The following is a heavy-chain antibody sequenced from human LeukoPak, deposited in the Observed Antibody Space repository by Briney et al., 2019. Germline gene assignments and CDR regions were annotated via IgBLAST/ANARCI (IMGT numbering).Heavy chain of an antibody. CDR1: GFTFSSYS. D-gene: IGHD3-22*01. J-gene: IGHJ4*02. CDR2: IKQDGSEK. V-gene: IGHV3-7*01. Sequence: GGSLRLSCAASGFTFSSYSMNWVRQAPGKGLEWVANIKQDGSEKYYVDSVKGRFTISRDNAKNSLYLQMNSLRAEDTAVYYCARSRDYYDSSGYYYLWYFDYWGQGTLVTVSS. CDR3: ARSRDYYDSSGYYYLWYFDY.